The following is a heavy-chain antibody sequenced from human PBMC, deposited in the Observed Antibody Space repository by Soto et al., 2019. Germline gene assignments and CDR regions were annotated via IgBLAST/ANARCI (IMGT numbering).Heavy chain of an antibody. CDR1: GYSFTSYW. Sequence: PGESLKIACKGSGYSFTSYWIGCVRQMPGKGLEWMGIIYPGDSDTRYSPSFQGQVTISADKSISTAYLQWSSLKASGTAMYYCTRHLPANVCYSGMEGRRKGTKVTV. D-gene: IGHD2-21*02. CDR3: TRHLPANVCYSGMEG. V-gene: IGHV5-51*01. CDR2: IYPGDSDT. J-gene: IGHJ6*04.